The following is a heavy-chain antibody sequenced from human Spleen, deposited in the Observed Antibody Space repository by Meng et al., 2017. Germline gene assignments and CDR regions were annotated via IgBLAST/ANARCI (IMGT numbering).Heavy chain of an antibody. CDR3: AREWGYCSGGSCYSRVYGMDV. J-gene: IGHJ6*02. Sequence: GESLKISCAASGFTFSSYAMSWVRQAPGKGLEWVSAISGSGGSTYYADSVKGRFTISRDNAKNSLYLQMNSLRAEDTAVYYCAREWGYCSGGSCYSRVYGMDVWGQGTTVTVSS. CDR2: ISGSGGST. D-gene: IGHD2-15*01. CDR1: GFTFSSYA. V-gene: IGHV3-23*01.